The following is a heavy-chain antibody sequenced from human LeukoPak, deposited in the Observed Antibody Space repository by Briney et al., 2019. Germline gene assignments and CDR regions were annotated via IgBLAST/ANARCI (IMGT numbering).Heavy chain of an antibody. D-gene: IGHD6-6*01. V-gene: IGHV3-23*01. CDR1: GFTLSDWP. CDR2: ISVSDVT. Sequence: PGGSLRLSCALSGFTLSDWPMNWVRQAPGKGLEWISTISVSDVTHYSDSVEGRFTISRDNSTHTLYLQMDSLRTEDTALYYCAKGFSSSSWAFDVWGQGTMVTVSS. CDR3: AKGFSSSSWAFDV. J-gene: IGHJ3*01.